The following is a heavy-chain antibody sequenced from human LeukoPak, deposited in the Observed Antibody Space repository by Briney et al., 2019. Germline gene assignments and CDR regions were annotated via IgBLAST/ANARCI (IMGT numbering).Heavy chain of an antibody. J-gene: IGHJ4*02. CDR3: ARDLHELELYYFDS. D-gene: IGHD1-7*01. Sequence: SQTLSLTCAISGDTVSSNSAAWSWIRQSPSRGLEWLGRTYYRSKWFNDYAMSVKGRMTINPDTSKNQFSLQLNSVTPEDTAVYFCARDLHELELYYFDSWGQGTLVIVSS. CDR2: TYYRSKWFN. V-gene: IGHV6-1*01. CDR1: GDTVSSNSAA.